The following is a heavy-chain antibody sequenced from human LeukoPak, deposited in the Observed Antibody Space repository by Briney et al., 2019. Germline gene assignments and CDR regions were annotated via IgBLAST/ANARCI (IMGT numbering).Heavy chain of an antibody. CDR1: GGSISSGGYY. J-gene: IGHJ4*02. CDR3: AREGDSNLFFDN. D-gene: IGHD6-13*01. V-gene: IGHV4-30-2*01. CDR2: IYHSGST. Sequence: SQTLSLTCTVSGGSISSGGYYWSWIRQPPGKGLEWIGYIYHSGSTYYNPSLKSRVTISADRSKNQFSLKVSSVTAADTAVYYCAREGDSNLFFDNWGQGALVTVSS.